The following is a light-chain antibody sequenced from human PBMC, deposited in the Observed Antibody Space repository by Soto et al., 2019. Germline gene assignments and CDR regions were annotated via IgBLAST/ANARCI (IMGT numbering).Light chain of an antibody. Sequence: EIVLTQSPATLSSSPGERATLSCRASQSVSSSLAWYQQKPGQAPRLLIYGASNRAGGIPARFSGSGSGTDFTLTTSSLDPEDFAVYYCQQRSNWPVTFGQGTRLEIK. V-gene: IGKV3-11*01. CDR1: QSVSSS. J-gene: IGKJ5*01. CDR3: QQRSNWPVT. CDR2: GAS.